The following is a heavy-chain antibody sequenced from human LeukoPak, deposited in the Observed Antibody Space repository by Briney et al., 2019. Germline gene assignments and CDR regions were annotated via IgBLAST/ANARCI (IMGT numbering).Heavy chain of an antibody. CDR2: IYPGESDT. Sequence: GESREISCKGSGYSFTSYWIGWVRQMPGKGLEWMGIIYPGESDTRYSPSFEGQVTISADKSISTAYLQWTSLKASDTAMYFCARLTAAADTGLDYWGQGNLVSVSS. J-gene: IGHJ4*02. CDR1: GYSFTSYW. CDR3: ARLTAAADTGLDY. D-gene: IGHD6-13*01. V-gene: IGHV5-51*01.